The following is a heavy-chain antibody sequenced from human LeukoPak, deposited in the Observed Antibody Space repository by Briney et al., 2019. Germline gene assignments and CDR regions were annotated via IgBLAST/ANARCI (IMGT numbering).Heavy chain of an antibody. D-gene: IGHD1-26*01. CDR1: GFTFSSYE. CDR2: ISSSGSTI. J-gene: IGHJ4*02. CDR3: ARGGVYSGSYYGGGY. Sequence: GGSLRLSCEASGFTFSSYEMDWVRQAPGKGLVWASYISSSGSTIYYADSVKGRFTISRDNAKNSLYLQMNSLRAEDTAVYYCARGGVYSGSYYGGGYWGQGTLVTVSS. V-gene: IGHV3-48*03.